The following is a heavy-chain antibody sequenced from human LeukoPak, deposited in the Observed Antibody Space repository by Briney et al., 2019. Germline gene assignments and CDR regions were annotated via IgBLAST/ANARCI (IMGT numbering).Heavy chain of an antibody. CDR1: GGSFSGYY. CDR3: ARGRGQWLRNAFDI. D-gene: IGHD6-19*01. V-gene: IGHV4-34*01. CDR2: INHSGST. J-gene: IGHJ3*02. Sequence: SETLSLTCAVYGGSFSGYYWSWIRQPPGKGLEWIGEINHSGSTNYNPSLKSRVTISVDTSKNQFSLKLSSVTAADTAVYYCARGRGQWLRNAFDIWGQGTMVTVSS.